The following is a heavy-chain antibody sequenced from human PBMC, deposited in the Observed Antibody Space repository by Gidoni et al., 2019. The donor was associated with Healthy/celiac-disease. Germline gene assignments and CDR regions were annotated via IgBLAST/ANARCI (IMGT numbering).Heavy chain of an antibody. D-gene: IGHD3-10*01. CDR3: AASGEWALAFDY. J-gene: IGHJ4*02. CDR1: GSPVSRKS. V-gene: IGHV3-53*01. Sequence: EVQLVESGGGLIQPWGSLRLSSAASGSPVSRKSMTWVGKAPGKGLAWVSVIYSGGSTYYAESVKGRFTISRDKSKNTLYLQMNSLRAEETAVYYCAASGEWALAFDYWGQGTLVTVSS. CDR2: IYSGGST.